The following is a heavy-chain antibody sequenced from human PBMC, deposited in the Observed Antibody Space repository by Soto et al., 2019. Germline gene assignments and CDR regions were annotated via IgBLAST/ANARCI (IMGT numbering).Heavy chain of an antibody. CDR1: DGSISSRSNY. J-gene: IGHJ4*02. V-gene: IGHV4-39*01. Sequence: SETLSLTCTVSDGSISSRSNYWGWIRQAPGKGLEWIGSIFYSGNTYYNPSLKSRVTIAVDTSKNQFSLNLSSVTAADTAVYYCVRLDSNNFLFPAYWGQGTLVTVSS. CDR3: VRLDSNNFLFPAY. D-gene: IGHD3-22*01. CDR2: IFYSGNT.